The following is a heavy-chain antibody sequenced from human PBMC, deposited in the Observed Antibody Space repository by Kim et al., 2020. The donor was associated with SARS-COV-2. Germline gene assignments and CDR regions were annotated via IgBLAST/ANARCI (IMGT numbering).Heavy chain of an antibody. V-gene: IGHV1-69*13. CDR1: GGTFSSCA. D-gene: IGHD3-3*01. CDR3: ARDTEWSGYNWFDP. Sequence: SVKVSCKASGGTFSSCAISWVRQAPGQGLEWMGGIIPIFGTANYAQKFQGRVTITADESTSTAYMELSSLRSEDTAVYYCARDTEWSGYNWFDPWGQGTLVTVSS. J-gene: IGHJ5*02. CDR2: IIPIFGTA.